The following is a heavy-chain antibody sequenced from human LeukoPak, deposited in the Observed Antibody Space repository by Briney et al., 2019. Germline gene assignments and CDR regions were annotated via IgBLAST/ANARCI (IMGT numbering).Heavy chain of an antibody. Sequence: PSQTLSLTCAVSGGSISSGGYSWGWIRQPPGKGLEWIGYIYHSGSTYYNPSLKSRVTRSVDRSKNQFSLKLSSVTAADTAVYYCARFNRKTNWFDPWGQGTLVTVSS. CDR3: ARFNRKTNWFDP. CDR2: IYHSGST. D-gene: IGHD3-16*02. V-gene: IGHV4-30-2*01. CDR1: GGSISSGGYS. J-gene: IGHJ5*02.